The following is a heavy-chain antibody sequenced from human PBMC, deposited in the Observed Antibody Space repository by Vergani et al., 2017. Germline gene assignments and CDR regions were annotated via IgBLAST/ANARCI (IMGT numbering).Heavy chain of an antibody. D-gene: IGHD2-8*01. CDR1: GFTFSSYG. Sequence: VQLVESGGGVVQPGRSLRLSCAASGFTFSSYGMHWVRHAPGKGLEWVAVIWYDGSNKYYADSVKGRFTISRDNSKNTLYLQMNSLRAEDTAVYYCARDPRIRMGHYGMDVWGQGTTVTVSS. CDR2: IWYDGSNK. J-gene: IGHJ6*02. CDR3: ARDPRIRMGHYGMDV. V-gene: IGHV3-33*01.